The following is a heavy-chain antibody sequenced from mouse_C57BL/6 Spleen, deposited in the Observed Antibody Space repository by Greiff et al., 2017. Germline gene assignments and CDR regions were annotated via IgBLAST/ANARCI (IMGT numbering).Heavy chain of an antibody. Sequence: VQLQQSGPGLVKPSQSLSLTCSVTGYSITSGYYWNWIRQFPGNKLEWMGYISYDGSNNYNPSLKNRISITRDTSKNQFFLKLNSVTTEDTATYYCARYGYDGYAMDYWGQGTSVTVSS. CDR2: ISYDGSN. D-gene: IGHD2-2*01. J-gene: IGHJ4*01. CDR3: ARYGYDGYAMDY. V-gene: IGHV3-6*01. CDR1: GYSITSGYY.